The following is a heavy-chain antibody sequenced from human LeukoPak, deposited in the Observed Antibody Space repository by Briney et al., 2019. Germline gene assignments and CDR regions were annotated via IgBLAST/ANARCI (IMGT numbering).Heavy chain of an antibody. J-gene: IGHJ4*02. D-gene: IGHD4-17*01. CDR1: GGTFSSYA. CDR3: ARSLGYGDYSQAFDY. Sequence: GASVKVSCKASGGTFSSYAISWVRQAPGQGLEWMGGIIPIFGTANYAQKFLGRVTITADESTSTAYMELSSLRSEDTAVYYCARSLGYGDYSQAFDYWGQGTLVTVSS. V-gene: IGHV1-69*13. CDR2: IIPIFGTA.